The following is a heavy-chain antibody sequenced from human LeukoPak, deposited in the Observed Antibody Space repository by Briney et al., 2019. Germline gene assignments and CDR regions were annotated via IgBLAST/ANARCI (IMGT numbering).Heavy chain of an antibody. CDR3: ARPTSRPSNYYHKDV. D-gene: IGHD6-13*01. V-gene: IGHV1-8*01. Sequence: GASVKVSCKASGYTFTSFDINWVRQAPGQGLECMGWMNPINGHTGYAQKFQGRVTMTGDTATSTAYMELSSLTYEDTAVYYCARPTSRPSNYYHKDVWGKGTTVTVSS. J-gene: IGHJ6*03. CDR1: GYTFTSFD. CDR2: MNPINGHT.